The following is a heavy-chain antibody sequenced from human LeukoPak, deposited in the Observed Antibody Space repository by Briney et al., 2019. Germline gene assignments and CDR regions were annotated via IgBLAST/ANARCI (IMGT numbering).Heavy chain of an antibody. D-gene: IGHD2-2*01. Sequence: GGSLRLSCAASGFSFSSYWMSWVRQAPGKGLEWVANIKQDGSEQNYVDSVKGRFTISRDSTKNSLYLQMNSLRAEDTAVYYCASTNSLDYWGQGTLVTVSS. V-gene: IGHV3-7*01. CDR2: IKQDGSEQ. CDR3: ASTNSLDY. J-gene: IGHJ4*02. CDR1: GFSFSSYW.